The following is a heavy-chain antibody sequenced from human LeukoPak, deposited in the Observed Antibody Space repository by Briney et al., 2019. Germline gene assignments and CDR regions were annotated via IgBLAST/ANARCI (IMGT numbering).Heavy chain of an antibody. V-gene: IGHV3-48*03. Sequence: GRSLRLSCVSSGLTFSTHAIHWVRQAPGKGLEWVSYISSSGSTIYYADSVKGRFTISRDNAKNSLYLQMNGLRAEDTAVYYCATEGPEGLWGQGTLVTVSS. CDR2: ISSSGSTI. CDR3: ATEGPEGL. CDR1: GLTFSTHA. D-gene: IGHD3/OR15-3a*01. J-gene: IGHJ4*02.